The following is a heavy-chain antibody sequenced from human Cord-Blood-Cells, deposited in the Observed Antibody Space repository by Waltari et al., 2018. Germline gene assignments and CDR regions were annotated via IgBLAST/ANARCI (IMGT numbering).Heavy chain of an antibody. J-gene: IGHJ4*02. CDR3: ARGARPDSGYDYYFDY. Sequence: QVQLVQSGAEVKKPGSSVKVSCKASGGPLSNYAIRWVRLASGQGLECMGGSIPIFGTANDARGFQGVVTITADEATSTAYRELSSLRSEDTAVYYCARGARPDSGYDYYFDYWGQGTLVTVSS. D-gene: IGHD5-12*01. CDR2: SIPIFGTA. CDR1: GGPLSNYA. V-gene: IGHV1-69*01.